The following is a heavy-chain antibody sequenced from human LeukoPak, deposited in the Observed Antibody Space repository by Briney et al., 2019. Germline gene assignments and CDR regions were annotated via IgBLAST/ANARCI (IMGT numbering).Heavy chain of an antibody. Sequence: SETLSLTCSVSGGSISTYHWNWIRKPPGKGLEWIGYMQSTGISKYSPSLKSRVAIFVDTSKNQVVLNLSSVTAADTAVYYCARDKQHSYGRYFDHWGQGMLVTVSS. CDR2: MQSTGIS. CDR3: ARDKQHSYGRYFDH. V-gene: IGHV4-59*01. CDR1: GGSISTYH. D-gene: IGHD5-18*01. J-gene: IGHJ4*02.